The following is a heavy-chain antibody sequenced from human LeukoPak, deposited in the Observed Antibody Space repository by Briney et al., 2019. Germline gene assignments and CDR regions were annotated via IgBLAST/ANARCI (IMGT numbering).Heavy chain of an antibody. Sequence: PSETLSLTCSVSGGSISSYFWSWLRQPPGKGLEWIGHIYYRGSTDYNPSLKSRVTISVDASKNQYSLRLNSVTAADTAMYYCARTTWPRRESDYWGQGTLVTVSS. CDR3: ARTTWPRRESDY. V-gene: IGHV4-59*01. CDR1: GGSISSYF. CDR2: IYYRGST. D-gene: IGHD2/OR15-2a*01. J-gene: IGHJ4*02.